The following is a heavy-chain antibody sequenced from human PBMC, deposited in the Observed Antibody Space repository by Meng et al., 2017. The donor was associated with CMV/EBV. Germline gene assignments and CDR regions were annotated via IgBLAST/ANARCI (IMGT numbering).Heavy chain of an antibody. CDR2: ISSSSYT. Sequence: QVQLGESGGVLVKPGGALRLSCAASGFTFSDYYMSWIRQAPGKGLEWVSYISSSSYTNYADSAKGRFTISRDNAKNSLYLQMNSLRAEDTAVYYCARGGGNYDFWSGYSGWFDPWGQGTLVTVSS. J-gene: IGHJ5*02. CDR1: GFTFSDYY. CDR3: ARGGGNYDFWSGYSGWFDP. V-gene: IGHV3-11*05. D-gene: IGHD3-3*01.